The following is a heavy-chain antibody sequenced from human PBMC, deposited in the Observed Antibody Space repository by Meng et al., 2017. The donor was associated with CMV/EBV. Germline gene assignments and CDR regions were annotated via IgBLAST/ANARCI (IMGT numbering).Heavy chain of an antibody. Sequence: ETLSLTCAASGFTFSSYSMNWVRQAPGKGLEWVSSISSSSYIYYADSVKGRFTISRDNAKNSLYLQMNSLRAEDTAVYYCAMLYSSSWYYFDYWGQGTLVTVSS. J-gene: IGHJ4*02. CDR1: GFTFSSYS. V-gene: IGHV3-21*01. CDR2: ISSSSYI. D-gene: IGHD6-13*01. CDR3: AMLYSSSWYYFDY.